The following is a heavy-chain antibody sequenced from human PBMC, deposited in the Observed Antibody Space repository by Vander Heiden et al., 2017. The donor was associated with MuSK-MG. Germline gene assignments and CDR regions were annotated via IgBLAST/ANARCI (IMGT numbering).Heavy chain of an antibody. Sequence: QVQLQQWGAGLLKPSETLSLTCAVYGGSFGGYYWSWIRQPPGKGLEWIGEINHSGSTNYNPSLKSRVTISVDTSKNQFSLKLSSVTAADTAVYYCARGRQQQLDQSYSWFDPWGQGTLVTVSS. CDR1: GGSFGGYY. J-gene: IGHJ5*02. CDR2: INHSGST. CDR3: ARGRQQQLDQSYSWFDP. D-gene: IGHD6-13*01. V-gene: IGHV4-34*01.